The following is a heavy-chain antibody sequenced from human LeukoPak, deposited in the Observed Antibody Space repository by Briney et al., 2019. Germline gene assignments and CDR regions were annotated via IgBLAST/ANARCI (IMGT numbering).Heavy chain of an antibody. D-gene: IGHD2-15*01. CDR2: VYSTGTT. J-gene: IGHJ5*02. CDR1: GGSITSGNYY. V-gene: IGHV4-61*02. Sequence: SETLSLTCTVSGGSITSGNYYWTWIRQPAGKGLEWIGRVYSTGTTHYNPSLKSRVSILVKTSKNQFSLRMTSVTAADTGRYYCAREAAPGGPFYDLWGQGTLVTVSS. CDR3: AREAAPGGPFYDL.